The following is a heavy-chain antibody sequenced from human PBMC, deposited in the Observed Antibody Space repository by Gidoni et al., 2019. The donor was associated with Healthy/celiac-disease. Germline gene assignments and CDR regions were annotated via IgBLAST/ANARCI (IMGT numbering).Heavy chain of an antibody. CDR1: GGSISSSSYY. Sequence: QLQLQESGPGLVKPSETLSLTCTVSGGSISSSSYYWGWIRQPPGKGLEWIGSISYSGSTYYNPSLKSRVTISVDTSKNQFSLKLSSVTAADTAVYYCARQSSQWLVSTYYYYYYMDVWGKGTTVTVSS. CDR3: ARQSSQWLVSTYYYYYYMDV. CDR2: ISYSGST. V-gene: IGHV4-39*01. D-gene: IGHD6-19*01. J-gene: IGHJ6*03.